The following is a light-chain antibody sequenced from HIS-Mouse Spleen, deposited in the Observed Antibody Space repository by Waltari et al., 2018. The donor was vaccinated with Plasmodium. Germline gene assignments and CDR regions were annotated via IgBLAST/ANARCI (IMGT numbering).Light chain of an antibody. J-gene: IGKJ4*01. CDR3: QQYYSYPLT. CDR2: AAS. Sequence: AIRMTQSPSSFSASTGDRVTITCRASQGISSYLALYQQQPGKAPKLLIYAASTLQSGVPSRFSGSGSGTDFTLTISCLQSEDFATYYCQQYYSYPLTFGGGTKVEIK. CDR1: QGISSY. V-gene: IGKV1-8*01.